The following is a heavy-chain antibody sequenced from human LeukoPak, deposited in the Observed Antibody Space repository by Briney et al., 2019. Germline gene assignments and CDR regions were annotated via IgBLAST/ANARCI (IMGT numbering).Heavy chain of an antibody. Sequence: GGSLRLSCAASGFTFSSYAMSWVRQAPGKGLEWVSAVSGSGGSTYYADSVKGRSTISRDNSKNTLYLQMNSLRAEDTAVYYCAKGQQLVRVSYFDYWGQGTLVTVSS. CDR3: AKGQQLVRVSYFDY. J-gene: IGHJ4*02. CDR1: GFTFSSYA. V-gene: IGHV3-23*01. D-gene: IGHD6-13*01. CDR2: VSGSGGST.